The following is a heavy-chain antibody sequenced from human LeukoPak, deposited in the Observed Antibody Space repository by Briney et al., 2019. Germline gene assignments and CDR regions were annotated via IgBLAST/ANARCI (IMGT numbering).Heavy chain of an antibody. D-gene: IGHD3-10*01. V-gene: IGHV4-39*01. J-gene: IGHJ6*03. CDR2: FYYSGTT. Sequence: SETLSLTCSVSGGSISSSDYYWGWLRQPPGKGLEWIGSFYYSGTTYYNPSLRSRVTISVDTSKNQFSLKLSSVTAADTAVYYCARGFYGSGSTGYYYYYHMDVWGKGTTVTVSS. CDR1: GGSISSSDYY. CDR3: ARGFYGSGSTGYYYYYHMDV.